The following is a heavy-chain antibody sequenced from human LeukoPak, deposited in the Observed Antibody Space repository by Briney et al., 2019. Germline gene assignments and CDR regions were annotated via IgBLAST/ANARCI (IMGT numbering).Heavy chain of an antibody. V-gene: IGHV4-39*07. Sequence: SETLSLTCTVSGGSISSSSYYWGWIRQPPGKGLEWIGSIYYSGSTNYNPSLKSRVTISVDTSKNQFSLKLSSVTAADTAVYYCARALHFGVDDAFDIWGQGTMVTVSS. CDR1: GGSISSSSYY. CDR3: ARALHFGVDDAFDI. D-gene: IGHD3-3*01. J-gene: IGHJ3*02. CDR2: IYYSGST.